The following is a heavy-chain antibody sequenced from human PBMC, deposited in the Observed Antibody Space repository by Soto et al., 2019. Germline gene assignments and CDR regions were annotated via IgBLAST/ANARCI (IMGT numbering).Heavy chain of an antibody. CDR2: IWYDGSNK. V-gene: IGHV3-33*01. Sequence: QVQLVESGGGVVQPGRSLRLSCAASGFTFSSYGMHWVRQAPGKGLEWVAVIWYDGSNKYYADSVKGRFTISRDNSKNTLYLQMDSRRAEDTAVYYCAGGRGDSYGYAHYYGMDVWGQGTTVTVSS. D-gene: IGHD5-18*01. J-gene: IGHJ6*02. CDR1: GFTFSSYG. CDR3: AGGRGDSYGYAHYYGMDV.